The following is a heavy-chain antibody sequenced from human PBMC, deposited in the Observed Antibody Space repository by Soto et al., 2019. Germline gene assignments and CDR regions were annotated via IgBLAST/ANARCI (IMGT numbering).Heavy chain of an antibody. CDR2: INAHSGGT. D-gene: IGHD6-6*01. J-gene: IGHJ5*02. Sequence: GXSVKVSCKASGFSFTGYYIHWLRQAPGQGLERMGWINAHSGGTEYAQKFQGRVTLTRDTSIATAYLTLTSLTSDDTALYYCAKDLTRQLAYWLDPWGQGTQVTVSS. CDR1: GFSFTGYY. CDR3: AKDLTRQLAYWLDP. V-gene: IGHV1-2*02.